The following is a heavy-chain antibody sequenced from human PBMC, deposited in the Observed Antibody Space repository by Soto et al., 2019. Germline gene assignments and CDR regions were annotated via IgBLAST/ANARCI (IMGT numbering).Heavy chain of an antibody. Sequence: PGWSLRLSCASSVFTFIGYSVNWVRQAPGKGLEWVSYISSGSKTIYYADSVKGRFTVSRDNARNSQYLQMNSLRDEDTAVYYCAREDILGARSFDYWGQGTLVTVSS. CDR1: VFTFIGYS. V-gene: IGHV3-48*02. CDR3: AREDILGARSFDY. J-gene: IGHJ4*02. D-gene: IGHD1-26*01. CDR2: ISSGSKTI.